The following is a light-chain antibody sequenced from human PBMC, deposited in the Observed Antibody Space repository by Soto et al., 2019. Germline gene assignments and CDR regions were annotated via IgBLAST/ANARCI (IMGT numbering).Light chain of an antibody. CDR1: SSDVGGFNY. J-gene: IGLJ2*01. Sequence: QSALTQPASVSGSPGQSITISCTGTSSDVGGFNYVSWYQQHPGKAPKHIIFEFSHRPSGVSNRFSGSKSGNTASLTISGLQADDEADYYCTSYTSFSTVVVFGGGTQLTVL. CDR3: TSYTSFSTVVV. V-gene: IGLV2-14*01. CDR2: EFS.